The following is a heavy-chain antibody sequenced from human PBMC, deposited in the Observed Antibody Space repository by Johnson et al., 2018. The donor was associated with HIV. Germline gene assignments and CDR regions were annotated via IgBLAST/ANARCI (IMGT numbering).Heavy chain of an antibody. V-gene: IGHV3-9*01. Sequence: VQLVESGGGLVQPGRSLRLSCAASGFTFDDYAMHWVRQAPGKGLEWVSGISWNRNIIGYADSVKGRFTISRDNAKNSLYLQMNSLRAEDTAVYYCAREIIAAADDIWGQGTMVTVSS. CDR1: GFTFDDYA. CDR3: AREIIAAADDI. CDR2: ISWNRNII. J-gene: IGHJ3*02. D-gene: IGHD6-13*01.